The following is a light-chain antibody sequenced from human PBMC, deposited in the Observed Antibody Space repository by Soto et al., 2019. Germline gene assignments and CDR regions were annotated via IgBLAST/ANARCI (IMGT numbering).Light chain of an antibody. V-gene: IGKV3-15*01. CDR1: QSVSSN. Sequence: EIVMTQSPATMSVSPGERATLSCRSSQSVSSNLAWYQQKPGQAHRLLIYGASTRATGIPARFSGSGSGTEFTLTISSLQSEDFAVYYCQQYKNWPTITFGQGTRLEI. CDR2: GAS. J-gene: IGKJ5*01. CDR3: QQYKNWPTIT.